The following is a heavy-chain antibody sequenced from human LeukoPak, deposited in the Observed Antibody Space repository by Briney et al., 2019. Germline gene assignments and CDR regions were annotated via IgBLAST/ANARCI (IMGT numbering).Heavy chain of an antibody. CDR2: IKSKTDGGTT. D-gene: IGHD3-10*01. V-gene: IGHV3-15*01. CDR1: GFTFSSAW. Sequence: GGSLRLSCAASGFTFSSAWMSWVRQAPGKGLEWVGRIKSKTDGGTTDYAAPVKDRFTISRTDSKNTLYLQMNSLKTEDTAVYYCTPYPSYYDSGSRLYYFDYWGQGTLVIVSS. CDR3: TPYPSYYDSGSRLYYFDY. J-gene: IGHJ4*02.